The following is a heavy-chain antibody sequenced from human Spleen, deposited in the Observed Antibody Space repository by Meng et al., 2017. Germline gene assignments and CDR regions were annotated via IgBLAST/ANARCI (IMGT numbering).Heavy chain of an antibody. D-gene: IGHD6-19*01. CDR2: ITSSSANI. V-gene: IGHV3-21*01. Sequence: GGSLRLSCAASGFTFNLYSVNWVRQAPGKGLEWVSSITSSSANIYYADSAKGRFTISRDNAKNSLFLQMNSLTAEDTAVYYCARTVAGHLLGNFDSWGQGTLVTVSS. CDR1: GFTFNLYS. J-gene: IGHJ4*02. CDR3: ARTVAGHLLGNFDS.